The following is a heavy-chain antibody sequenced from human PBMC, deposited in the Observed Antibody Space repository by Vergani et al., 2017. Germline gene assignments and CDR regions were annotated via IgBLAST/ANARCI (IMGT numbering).Heavy chain of an antibody. D-gene: IGHD2-8*01. CDR1: GYSFTSYW. J-gene: IGHJ5*02. Sequence: EVQLVQSGAAVKKPGESLKISCKGSGYSFTSYWIGWVRQMPGKGLEWMGIIYPGDSDTRYSPSFQGQVTISADKSISTAYLQWSSLKASDTAMYYCARRGGYCTNGVCSNWFDPWGQGTLVTVSS. V-gene: IGHV5-51*01. CDR2: IYPGDSDT. CDR3: ARRGGYCTNGVCSNWFDP.